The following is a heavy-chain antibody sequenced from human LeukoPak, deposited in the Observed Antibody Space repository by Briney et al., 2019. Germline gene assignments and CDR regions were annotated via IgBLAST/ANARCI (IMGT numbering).Heavy chain of an antibody. J-gene: IGHJ4*02. V-gene: IGHV1-8*03. CDR3: ARGRVAILTGYSTFDY. Sequence: ASVKVSCKASGYTFIGYYMHWVRQAPGQGLEWMGWMNPNSGNTGYAQKFQGRVTITRNTSISTAYMELSSLRSEDTAVYYCARGRVAILTGYSTFDYWGQGTLVTVSS. CDR1: GYTFIGYY. D-gene: IGHD3-9*01. CDR2: MNPNSGNT.